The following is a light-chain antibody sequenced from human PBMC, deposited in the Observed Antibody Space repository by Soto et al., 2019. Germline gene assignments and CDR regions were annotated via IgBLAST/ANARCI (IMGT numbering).Light chain of an antibody. Sequence: DIQMTQSPSTLSASVGDRVTITCRASQSISSWLAWYQQKPGKAPKLLIYDASSLESGVPSRFSGSGSGTEFTLTISSLQPDDFATYYCQQYKSLYTFGQGTKLEIK. V-gene: IGKV1-5*01. CDR2: DAS. CDR1: QSISSW. CDR3: QQYKSLYT. J-gene: IGKJ2*01.